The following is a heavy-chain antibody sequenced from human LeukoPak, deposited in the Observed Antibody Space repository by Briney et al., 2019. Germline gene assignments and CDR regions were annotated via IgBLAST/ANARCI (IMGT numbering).Heavy chain of an antibody. D-gene: IGHD6-13*01. CDR2: ISYDGSDK. J-gene: IGHJ5*02. CDR3: AKDRGIAPAGNPRWFDP. Sequence: PGGSLRLSCAASGFTFSSFGMHWVRQAPGKGLEWVAVISYDGSDKYYADSVKGRFTISRDNSKNTLYLQTNSLRAEDTGVYYCAKDRGIAPAGNPRWFDPWGQGTLVTVSS. CDR1: GFTFSSFG. V-gene: IGHV3-30*18.